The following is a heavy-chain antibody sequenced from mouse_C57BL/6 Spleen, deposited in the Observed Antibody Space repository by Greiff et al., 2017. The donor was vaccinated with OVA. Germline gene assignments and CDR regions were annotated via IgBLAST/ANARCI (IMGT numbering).Heavy chain of an antibody. CDR2: INYDGSST. D-gene: IGHD2-4*01. Sequence: EVQRVESEGGLVQPGSSMKLSCTASGFTFSDYYMAWVRQVPEKGLEWVANINYDGSSTYYLDSLKSRFIISRDNAKNILYLQMSSLKSEDTATYYCARVGDYGAMDYWGQGTSVTVSS. V-gene: IGHV5-16*01. CDR1: GFTFSDYY. J-gene: IGHJ4*01. CDR3: ARVGDYGAMDY.